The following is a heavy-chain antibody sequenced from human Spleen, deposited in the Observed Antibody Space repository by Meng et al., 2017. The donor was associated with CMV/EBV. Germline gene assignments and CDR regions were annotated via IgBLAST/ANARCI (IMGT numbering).Heavy chain of an antibody. J-gene: IGHJ6*02. V-gene: IGHV3-9*01. CDR1: GFTFDDYG. CDR2: IYGNSARI. Sequence: SLKISCAASGFTFDDYGMSWVRQAPGKGLEWVSGIYGNSARIDYADSVKGRFTISRDNAKNSLYLQMNGLRTEDTAVYYCIRDVRPGGADVWGQGTTVTVS. CDR3: IRDVRPGGADV. D-gene: IGHD3-10*01.